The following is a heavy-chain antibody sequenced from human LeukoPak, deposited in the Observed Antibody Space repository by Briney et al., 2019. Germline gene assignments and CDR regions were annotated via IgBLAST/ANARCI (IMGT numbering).Heavy chain of an antibody. J-gene: IGHJ4*02. V-gene: IGHV4-39*07. CDR3: ASGYCTSASCYFSLDY. Sequence: SETLSLTCTVSGGSISSSGYYWGWIRQPPGKGLEWIGTIYYSRSAYYNPSLKSRVTISVDTSKNQFSLKLSSVTAADTAVYYCASGYCTSASCYFSLDYWGQGTLATVSS. D-gene: IGHD2-2*03. CDR1: GGSISSSGYY. CDR2: IYYSRSA.